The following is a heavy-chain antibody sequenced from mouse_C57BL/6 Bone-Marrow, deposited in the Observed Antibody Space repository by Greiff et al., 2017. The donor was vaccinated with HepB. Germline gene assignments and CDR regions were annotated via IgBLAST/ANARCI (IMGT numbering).Heavy chain of an antibody. Sequence: VKLQQPGAELVKPGASVKMSCKASGYTFTSYWITWVKQRPGQGLEWIGDIYPGSGSTNYNEKFKSKATLTVDTSSSTAYMQLSSLTSEDSAVYYCARGTTVVATEYFDVWGTGTTVTVSS. D-gene: IGHD1-1*01. J-gene: IGHJ1*03. V-gene: IGHV1-55*01. CDR2: IYPGSGST. CDR1: GYTFTSYW. CDR3: ARGTTVVATEYFDV.